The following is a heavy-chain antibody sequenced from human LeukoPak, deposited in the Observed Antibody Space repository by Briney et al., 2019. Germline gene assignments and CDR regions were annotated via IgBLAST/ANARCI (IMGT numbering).Heavy chain of an antibody. CDR1: GFTFSDYY. J-gene: IGHJ4*02. D-gene: IGHD4-17*01. CDR3: ARDTVDVDY. CDR2: ISSSGSTI. Sequence: GGSLRLSCAASGFTFSDYYMSWIRHAPGKGREGGSYISSSGSTIYCADSVKGRFTIYRDNAKNSLYLQMNSLRAEDTAVYYCARDTVDVDYWGQGTLVTVSS. V-gene: IGHV3-11*04.